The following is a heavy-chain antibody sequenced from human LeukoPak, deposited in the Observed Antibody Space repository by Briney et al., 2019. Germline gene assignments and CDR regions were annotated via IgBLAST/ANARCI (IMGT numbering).Heavy chain of an antibody. CDR1: GGSFSGYY. D-gene: IGHD4-17*01. CDR3: GRDEYGDYFGSAIGAFDI. Sequence: PDTLSLTRAVYGGSFSGYYWRSLRHPPGKGLEWIGEIKHRGSTNYNPSLKSRVPISVDTSKTQFSLKLSSETAADTAVYYCGRDEYGDYFGSAIGAFDIWGQGTMATVTA. V-gene: IGHV4-34*01. J-gene: IGHJ3*02. CDR2: IKHRGST.